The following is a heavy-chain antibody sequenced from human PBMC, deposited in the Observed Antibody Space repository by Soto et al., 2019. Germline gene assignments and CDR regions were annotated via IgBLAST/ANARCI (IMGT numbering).Heavy chain of an antibody. D-gene: IGHD6-13*01. CDR3: AKAKEQQLTH. CDR1: GFTFTSYA. Sequence: PRLSCAASGFTFTSYAMSWVRQAPGKGLEWVSAISGSGGSTYYADSVKGRFTISRDNSKNTLYLQMNSLRAEDTAVYYCAKAKEQQLTHWGQGTLVTVSS. J-gene: IGHJ4*02. V-gene: IGHV3-23*01. CDR2: ISGSGGST.